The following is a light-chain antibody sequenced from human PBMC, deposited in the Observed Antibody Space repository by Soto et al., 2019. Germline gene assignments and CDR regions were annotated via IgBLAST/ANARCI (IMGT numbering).Light chain of an antibody. Sequence: QSALTQPASVSGSPGQSITLSCTGTSSDVGGYNYVSWYQQHPGKAPKLMIYEVSNRPSGISHRFSGSKSGNTASLTISGLQAEDEADYYCGSYTGSIYVFGTGTKVTVL. V-gene: IGLV2-14*01. CDR3: GSYTGSIYV. CDR2: EVS. CDR1: SSDVGGYNY. J-gene: IGLJ1*01.